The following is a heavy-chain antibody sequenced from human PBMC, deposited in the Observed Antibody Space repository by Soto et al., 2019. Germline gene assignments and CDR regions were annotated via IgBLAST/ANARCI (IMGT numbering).Heavy chain of an antibody. Sequence: GGSLRLSCAGSGFTFSSYGMHWVRQAPGKGLEWVAVISYDGSNKYYADSVKGRFTISRDNSKNTLYLQMNSLRAEDTAVYYCAKVTVRECSSTSCHYYYYGMDVWGQGTTVTVSS. D-gene: IGHD2-2*01. CDR3: AKVTVRECSSTSCHYYYYGMDV. CDR2: ISYDGSNK. CDR1: GFTFSSYG. J-gene: IGHJ6*02. V-gene: IGHV3-30*18.